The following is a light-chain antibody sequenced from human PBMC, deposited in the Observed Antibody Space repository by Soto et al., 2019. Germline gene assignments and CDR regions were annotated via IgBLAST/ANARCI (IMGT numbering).Light chain of an antibody. CDR1: QSVLYSSNNKNY. CDR3: QQYESTPPT. V-gene: IGKV4-1*01. CDR2: WAS. J-gene: IGKJ2*01. Sequence: DIVMTQSPDSLAVSLGERATINCKSSQSVLYSSNNKNYLAWYQQRPGQPPKLLIYWASIRESRVPDRFSGSGSGTDFTLTITSLQAEDVAIYYCQQYESTPPTFGQGTKLEI.